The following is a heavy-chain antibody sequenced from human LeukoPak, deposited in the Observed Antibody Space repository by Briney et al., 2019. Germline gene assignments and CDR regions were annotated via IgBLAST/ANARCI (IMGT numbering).Heavy chain of an antibody. CDR2: ISGRGGDT. Sequence: PGGSLRLSCEASGFTFSSHAMNWVRQAPGKGLEWVSTISGRGGDTDYADSVKGRFIISRDSSENTLYLQMHSLGVEDTGVYYCAKGLWASTVGATGIFFDYWGQGIQVTVSS. V-gene: IGHV3-23*01. CDR1: GFTFSSHA. D-gene: IGHD1-26*01. CDR3: AKGLWASTVGATGIFFDY. J-gene: IGHJ4*02.